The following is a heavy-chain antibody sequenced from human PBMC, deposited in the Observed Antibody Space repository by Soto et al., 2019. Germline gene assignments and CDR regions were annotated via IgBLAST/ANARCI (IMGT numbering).Heavy chain of an antibody. CDR3: VRDPGVTTYYFDY. V-gene: IGHV3-33*01. J-gene: IGHJ4*02. Sequence: PGGSLRLSCAASGFTFSRYGMHWVRQAPGKGLEWVAVIWYDGSKKYYADSMKGRFTISRDDSKSTLYLQMNSLRAEDTAVYYCVRDPGVTTYYFDYWGQGTMVTVSS. CDR1: GFTFSRYG. D-gene: IGHD3-16*01. CDR2: IWYDGSKK.